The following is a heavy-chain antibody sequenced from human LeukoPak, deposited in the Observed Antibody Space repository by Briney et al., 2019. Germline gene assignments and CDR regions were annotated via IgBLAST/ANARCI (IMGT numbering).Heavy chain of an antibody. CDR2: ISGSGGST. CDR3: AKEMTEYGDYFQLFD. CDR1: GFTFSSYA. V-gene: IGHV3-23*01. D-gene: IGHD4-17*01. Sequence: GGSLRLSCAASGFTFSSYAMSWVRQAPGKGLEWVSAISGSGGSTYYADSVKGRFTISRDNSKNTLYLRMNSLRAEDTAVYYCAKEMTEYGDYFQLFDWGQGTLVTVSS. J-gene: IGHJ4*02.